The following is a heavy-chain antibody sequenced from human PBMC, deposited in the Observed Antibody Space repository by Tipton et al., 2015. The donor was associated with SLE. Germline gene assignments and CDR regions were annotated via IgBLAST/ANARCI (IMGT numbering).Heavy chain of an antibody. V-gene: IGHV1-8*01. CDR1: GYTFNSYD. CDR2: MNPKSGNT. J-gene: IGHJ3*02. CDR3: ARGCKLRAFDI. Sequence: QSGAEVKKPGASVKVSCKASGYTFNSYDINWVRQASGQGLEWMGWMNPKSGNTGYAQKFQGRVTMTRNTSISTAYMELSSLTSEDTAGYYWARGCKLRAFDIRGQRTMVPVPS. D-gene: IGHD1-1*01.